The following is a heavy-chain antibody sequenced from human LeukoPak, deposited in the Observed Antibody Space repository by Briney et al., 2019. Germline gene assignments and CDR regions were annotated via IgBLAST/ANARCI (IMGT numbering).Heavy chain of an antibody. D-gene: IGHD2-2*01. CDR2: IYYSGST. CDR1: GGSISSSSYY. Sequence: SETLSLTCSVSGGSISSSSYYWVWIRQPPGKGLEWIGTIYYSGSTYYKPSLKSRVTISVDTSKNQFSLNLSSVTAADTAVYYCAREVDAAAAYNWFDPWGQGTLVTVSS. J-gene: IGHJ5*02. V-gene: IGHV4-39*07. CDR3: AREVDAAAAYNWFDP.